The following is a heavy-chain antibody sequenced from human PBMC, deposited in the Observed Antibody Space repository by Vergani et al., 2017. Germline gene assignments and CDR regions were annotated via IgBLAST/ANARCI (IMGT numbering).Heavy chain of an antibody. CDR2: IYNSGST. V-gene: IGHV4-31*03. CDR3: ASQDDHNGNPGAFDI. Sequence: QAQLQESGPGLVKPSETLSLTCTVSGGPLSSGSYYWSWVRQRPGKGLEWIGYIYNSGSTYYNPSLKSRVTISVDASKNQFSLKLSTVTAADTAVYYCASQDDHNGNPGAFDIWGQGTKVTVSS. J-gene: IGHJ3*02. D-gene: IGHD4-23*01. CDR1: GGPLSSGSYY.